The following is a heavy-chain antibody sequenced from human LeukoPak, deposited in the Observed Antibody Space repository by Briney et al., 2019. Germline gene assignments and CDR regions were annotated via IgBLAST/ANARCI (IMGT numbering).Heavy chain of an antibody. CDR1: GFTFSSYD. J-gene: IGHJ4*02. V-gene: IGHV3-23*01. CDR3: AKGLAFDY. CDR2: IRGSDRST. Sequence: GTSLTLSCAASGFTFSSYDMSWGRQAPGKGLEWVSSIRGSDRSTYYAASVKGRFTISKDNSKNTLYLQMNSLRADDTAVYYCAKGLAFDYWGQGILVTVSS.